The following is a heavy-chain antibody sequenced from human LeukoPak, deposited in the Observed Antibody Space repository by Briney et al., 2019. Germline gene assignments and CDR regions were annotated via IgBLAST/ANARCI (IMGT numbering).Heavy chain of an antibody. CDR1: GYTFTSYG. CDR3: AKVGVVVAATYYFDY. Sequence: ASVKVSCKASGYTFTSYGISWVRQAPGQGLEWMGWISAYNGNTNYAQKLQGRVTMTTDTSTSTAYMELRSLRSDDTAVYYCAKVGVVVAATYYFDYWGQGTLVTVSS. V-gene: IGHV1-18*01. D-gene: IGHD2-15*01. CDR2: ISAYNGNT. J-gene: IGHJ4*02.